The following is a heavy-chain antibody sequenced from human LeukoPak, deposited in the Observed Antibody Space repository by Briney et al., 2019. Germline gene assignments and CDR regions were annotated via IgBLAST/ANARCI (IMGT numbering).Heavy chain of an antibody. CDR2: IYYSGST. J-gene: IGHJ4*02. CDR3: ARQRLQYSSGWYDFDY. V-gene: IGHV4-59*08. D-gene: IGHD6-19*01. Sequence: SETLSLTCTVSGGSISSYYWSWIRQPPGKGLEWIGYIYYSGSTNYNPSLKSRVTISVDTSKNQFSLKLSSVTAADTAVYYCARQRLQYSSGWYDFDYWGQGTLVTVSS. CDR1: GGSISSYY.